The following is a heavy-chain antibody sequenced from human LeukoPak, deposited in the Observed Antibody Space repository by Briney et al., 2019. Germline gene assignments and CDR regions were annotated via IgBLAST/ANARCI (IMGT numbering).Heavy chain of an antibody. D-gene: IGHD6-19*01. CDR1: GFTFSSYA. CDR3: ARGGDSSGWSHDAFDI. CDR2: ISYDGSNK. Sequence: QPGGSLRLSCAASGFTFSSYAMHWVRQAPGKGLEWVAVISYDGSNKYYADSVKGRFTISRDNSKNTLYLQMNSLRAEDTAVYYCARGGDSSGWSHDAFDIWGQGTMVTVSS. J-gene: IGHJ3*02. V-gene: IGHV3-30*04.